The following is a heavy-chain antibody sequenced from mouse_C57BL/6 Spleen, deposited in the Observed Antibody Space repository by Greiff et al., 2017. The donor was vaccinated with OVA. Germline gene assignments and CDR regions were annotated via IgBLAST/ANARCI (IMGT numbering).Heavy chain of an antibody. CDR1: GYTFTSYW. CDR2: IDPSDSYT. J-gene: IGHJ3*01. D-gene: IGHD3-2*02. V-gene: IGHV1-59*01. Sequence: QVQLQQPGAELVRPGPSVTLSCKASGYTFTSYWMHWVKQRPGQGLEWIGVIDPSDSYTKYNQKFKGKSTLTVDTSTSPAYMQLSSLTSEDSAVYYCARGTAQATLGAYWGQGTLVTVSA. CDR3: ARGTAQATLGAY.